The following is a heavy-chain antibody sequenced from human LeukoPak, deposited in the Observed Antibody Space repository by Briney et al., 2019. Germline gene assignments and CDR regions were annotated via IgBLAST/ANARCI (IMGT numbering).Heavy chain of an antibody. CDR2: IGGSGGGT. Sequence: GGSLRLSCAASGFTFSSYAMGWVRQAPGKGLEWDSSIGGSGGGTYYADSVKGRFTISRDNSKNTLYLQMNSLRAEDTAVYYCAKPQSHIVVVVAAITPEYWGQGTVVTVSS. D-gene: IGHD2-15*01. CDR1: GFTFSSYA. V-gene: IGHV3-23*01. J-gene: IGHJ4*02. CDR3: AKPQSHIVVVVAAITPEY.